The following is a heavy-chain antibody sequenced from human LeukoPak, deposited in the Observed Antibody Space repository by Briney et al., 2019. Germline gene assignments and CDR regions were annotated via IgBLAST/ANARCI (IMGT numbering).Heavy chain of an antibody. CDR1: GFTFSSYA. V-gene: IGHV3-23*01. CDR3: AKDQWLVLGWSENYCYYMAV. J-gene: IGHJ6*03. CDR2: ISGSGGST. Sequence: GGSLSLSCAASGFTFSSYAMSWVRQAPGKGLEWVSAISGSGGSTYYADSVKCRFPVSRDNSKNTLYLQMNSLSAEDTAVYYCAKDQWLVLGWSENYCYYMAVWGKVCTVTVSS. D-gene: IGHD6-19*01.